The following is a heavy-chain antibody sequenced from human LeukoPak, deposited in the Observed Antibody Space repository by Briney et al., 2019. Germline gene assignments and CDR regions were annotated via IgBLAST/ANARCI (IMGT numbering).Heavy chain of an antibody. CDR2: IYYSGNT. CDR3: ARHNSDSSGYYYFDN. D-gene: IGHD3-22*01. CDR1: GGSVSGYY. V-gene: IGHV4-59*08. Sequence: SETLSLTCTVSGGSVSGYYWSWIRQPPGEGLEWIAYIYYSGNTNYNPSLKSRVTLSVDTSKNQFSLRLSSVTAADTAMYYCARHNSDSSGYYYFDNWGQGTLVTVSS. J-gene: IGHJ4*02.